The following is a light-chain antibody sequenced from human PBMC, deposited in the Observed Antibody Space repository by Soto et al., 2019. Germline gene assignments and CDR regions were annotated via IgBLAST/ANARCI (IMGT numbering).Light chain of an antibody. CDR2: KAS. J-gene: IGKJ1*01. V-gene: IGKV1-5*03. CDR3: QQYNSYSPT. CDR1: QTISTW. Sequence: DIPMTQSPSTLSASVGDRVTITCRASQTISTWLAWYQQKAGKAPKVLIYKASSLQIGVPSRFSGSGSGTEFTLTISSLQPDDSATYYCQQYNSYSPTFGQGTKVDIK.